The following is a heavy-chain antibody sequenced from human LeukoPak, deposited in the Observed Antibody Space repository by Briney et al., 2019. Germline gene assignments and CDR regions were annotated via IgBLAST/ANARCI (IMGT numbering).Heavy chain of an antibody. CDR2: INPSGGST. V-gene: IGHV1-46*01. J-gene: IGHJ3*02. CDR1: GGTFSSYA. Sequence: ASVKVSCKASGGTFSSYAISWVRQAPGQGLEWMGIINPSGGSTSYAQKFQGRVTTTRDMSTSTVYMELSSLRSEDTAVYYCARSYGDYYDAFDIWGQGTMVTVSS. D-gene: IGHD4-17*01. CDR3: ARSYGDYYDAFDI.